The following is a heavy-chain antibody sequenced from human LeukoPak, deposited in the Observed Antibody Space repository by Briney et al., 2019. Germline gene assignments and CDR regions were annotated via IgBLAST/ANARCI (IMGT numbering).Heavy chain of an antibody. CDR3: ARGRETNPYYFDY. J-gene: IGHJ4*02. Sequence: GGSLRVSSAASGFTFSSHWMHWVRQAPGKGLVWVSRINTDGSATTYADSVKGRFTISRDNAKKTLYLQMTSLRAEDTAFYFCARGRETNPYYFDYWGRGSLATVSS. CDR2: INTDGSAT. CDR1: GFTFSSHW. V-gene: IGHV3-74*01.